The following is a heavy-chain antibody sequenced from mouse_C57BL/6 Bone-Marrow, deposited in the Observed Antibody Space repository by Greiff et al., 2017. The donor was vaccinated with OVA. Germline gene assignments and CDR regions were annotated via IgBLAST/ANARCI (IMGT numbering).Heavy chain of an antibody. CDR2: ISYDGSN. Sequence: EVHLVESGPGLVKPSQSLSLTCSVTGYSITSGYYWNWIRQFPGNKLEWMGYISYDGSNNYNPSLKNRISITRDTSKNQFFLKLNSVTTEDTATYYCASDGYYAWFAYWGQGTLVTVSA. V-gene: IGHV3-6*01. J-gene: IGHJ3*01. CDR1: GYSITSGYY. D-gene: IGHD2-3*01. CDR3: ASDGYYAWFAY.